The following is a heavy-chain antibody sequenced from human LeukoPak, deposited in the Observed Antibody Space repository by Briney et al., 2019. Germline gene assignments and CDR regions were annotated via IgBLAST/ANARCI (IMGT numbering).Heavy chain of an antibody. CDR2: INGDGSTT. V-gene: IGHV3-74*01. CDR1: GFTFSRYW. Sequence: GGSLGLSCAASGFTFSRYWMHWVRQAPGKGLVWVSRINGDGSTTSYADSVKGGFTISRDNAKNMMYLQMNSLRAEDTAVYYCATGNYYDSRGYYTFGSWGQGTLVTVSS. D-gene: IGHD3-22*01. J-gene: IGHJ5*02. CDR3: ATGNYYDSRGYYTFGS.